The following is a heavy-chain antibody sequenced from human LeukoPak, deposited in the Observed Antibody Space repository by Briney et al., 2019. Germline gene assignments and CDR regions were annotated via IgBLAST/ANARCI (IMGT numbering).Heavy chain of an antibody. CDR3: ARRRTMVVTAPAYYYYGMDV. J-gene: IGHJ6*02. V-gene: IGHV4-39*01. Sequence: TSETLSLTCTVSGGSISSSSYYWGWIRQPPGKGLEWIGSIYYSGSTYYNPSLKSRVTISVDTSKNQFSLKLSSVTAADTAVYYCARRRTMVVTAPAYYYYGMDVWGQGTTVTVSS. CDR1: GGSISSSSYY. CDR2: IYYSGST. D-gene: IGHD2-21*02.